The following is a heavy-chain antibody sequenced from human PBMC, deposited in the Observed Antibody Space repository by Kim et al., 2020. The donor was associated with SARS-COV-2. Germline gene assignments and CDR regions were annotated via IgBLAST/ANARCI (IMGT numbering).Heavy chain of an antibody. J-gene: IGHJ4*02. CDR2: IYHSGRA. Sequence: SETLSLTCAVSGVSITSDDYSWSWIRQPPGKGLEWIGYIYHSGRAFYNSSLKSRVAMSVDTSVDQFSLRLSSVTAADTAVYYCAVARCYGHHDYWGQGT. V-gene: IGHV4-30-2*01. D-gene: IGHD2-15*01. CDR1: GVSITSDDYS. CDR3: AVARCYGHHDY.